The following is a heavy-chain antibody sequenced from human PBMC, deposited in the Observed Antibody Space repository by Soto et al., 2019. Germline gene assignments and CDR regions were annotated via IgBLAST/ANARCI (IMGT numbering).Heavy chain of an antibody. J-gene: IGHJ5*02. CDR3: ARGRRPTVTTNTSAFDP. D-gene: IGHD4-17*01. Sequence: QVQLVQSGAEVKKPGASVKVSCKASGYTFTSYGISWVRQDPGQGLEWMGWISAYNGNTNYAQKLQGRVTMTTDTSTSTAYMELRSLRSDDTAVYYCARGRRPTVTTNTSAFDPWGQGTLVTVSS. CDR1: GYTFTSYG. V-gene: IGHV1-18*01. CDR2: ISAYNGNT.